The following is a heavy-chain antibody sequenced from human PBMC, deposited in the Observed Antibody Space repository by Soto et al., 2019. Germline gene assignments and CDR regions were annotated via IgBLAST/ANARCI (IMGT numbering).Heavy chain of an antibody. D-gene: IGHD3-22*01. CDR3: ARRDYYDSTGYYGD. J-gene: IGHJ4*02. CDR1: GGSINSDKW. Sequence: QVQLQESGPGLVKPSGTLSLTCAVSGGSINSDKWWNWVRQPPGKGLEWIGEVHRSGSTNSNPSLKSRVTISVDKSQNHFSLKLSSVTAADTAVYYFARRDYYDSTGYYGDCGQGPPVTVSS. CDR2: VHRSGST. V-gene: IGHV4-4*02.